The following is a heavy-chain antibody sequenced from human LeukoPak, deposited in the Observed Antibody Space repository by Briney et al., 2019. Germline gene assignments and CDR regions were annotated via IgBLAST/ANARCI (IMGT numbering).Heavy chain of an antibody. D-gene: IGHD3-16*01. Sequence: GGSLRLSCAASGFTFSDYYMSWIRQAPGKGLEWVSYISSSGSTIYYADSVKGRFTISRDNAKNSLYLQMNSLRAEDTAVYYCARDRRKLDYVWGLGHYFGYWGQGTLVTVSS. CDR1: GFTFSDYY. CDR3: ARDRRKLDYVWGLGHYFGY. J-gene: IGHJ4*02. V-gene: IGHV3-11*01. CDR2: ISSSGSTI.